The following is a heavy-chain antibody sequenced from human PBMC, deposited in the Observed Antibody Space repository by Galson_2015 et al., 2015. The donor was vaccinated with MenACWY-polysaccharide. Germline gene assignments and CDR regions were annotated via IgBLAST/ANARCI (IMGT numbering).Heavy chain of an antibody. CDR3: ARLPVSQQWQLNY. V-gene: IGHV3-23*01. Sequence: SLRLSCAASGFTFSSYAMTWVRQVPGKGLEWVSAISGTGGTTYYGGSVKGRFTISRDNSKNTLFLQMTSLTAEDTAIYFCARLPVSQQWQLNYWGQGTLVTVSS. D-gene: IGHD6-6*01. CDR1: GFTFSSYA. J-gene: IGHJ4*02. CDR2: ISGTGGTT.